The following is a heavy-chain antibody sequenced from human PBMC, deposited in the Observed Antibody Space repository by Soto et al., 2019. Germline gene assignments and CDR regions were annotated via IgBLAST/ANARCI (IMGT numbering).Heavy chain of an antibody. Sequence: EVQLVESGGGLVQPGGSLKLSCAASGFTFSGSAMHWVRQASGKGLEWVGRIRSKANSYATAYAASVNGRFTISRDDSKITAYLQMNSLKTEDTAVYYCTRLSIAARIKSRHYWCHGTLVTVSS. CDR1: GFTFSGSA. CDR3: TRLSIAARIKSRHY. D-gene: IGHD6-6*01. J-gene: IGHJ4*01. CDR2: IRSKANSYAT. V-gene: IGHV3-73*01.